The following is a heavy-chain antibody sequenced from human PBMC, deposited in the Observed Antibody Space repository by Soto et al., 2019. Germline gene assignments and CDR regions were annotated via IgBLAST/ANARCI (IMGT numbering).Heavy chain of an antibody. Sequence: QVQMVQSGAEVKKPGSSLKVSCKASGGTFSGYGISWVRQAPGQGLEWMGGIIPIFGTTNYAPNFRDRVTITADEARRTVYMDLVSLRTDDTAVYYCARGRAKAHFYYGMDVWGQGTAVTVSS. J-gene: IGHJ6*02. V-gene: IGHV1-69*01. CDR2: IIPIFGTT. CDR1: GGTFSGYG. CDR3: ARGRAKAHFYYGMDV.